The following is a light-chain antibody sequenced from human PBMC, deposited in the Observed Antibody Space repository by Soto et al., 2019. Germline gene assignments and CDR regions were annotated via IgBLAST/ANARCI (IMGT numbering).Light chain of an antibody. CDR3: QQRFSTPLT. V-gene: IGKV1-39*01. CDR1: HNIKTY. J-gene: IGKJ4*01. Sequence: DIQMTQSPSSLSASVGDRVTITCRAGHNIKTYLNWYQQKPGKAPNLLIYAASSLQSGVPSRYSGSGSGTDFTLTISSLQPEDFATYFCQQRFSTPLTFGRGTRVEI. CDR2: AAS.